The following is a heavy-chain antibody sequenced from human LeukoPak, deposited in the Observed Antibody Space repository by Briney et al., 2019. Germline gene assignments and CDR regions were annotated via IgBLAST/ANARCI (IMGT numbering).Heavy chain of an antibody. CDR2: IYHSGNT. CDR3: ASSSLRGSDAFDI. V-gene: IGHV4-38-2*02. Sequence: SETLSLTCTVSGYSISTSYYWGWIRQPPGKGLEWIGSIYHSGNTYYNPSLKSRVTISVDTSKNQFSLQLNSVTPEDTAVYYCASSSLRGSDAFDIWGQGTMVTVSS. J-gene: IGHJ3*02. D-gene: IGHD3-16*01. CDR1: GYSISTSYY.